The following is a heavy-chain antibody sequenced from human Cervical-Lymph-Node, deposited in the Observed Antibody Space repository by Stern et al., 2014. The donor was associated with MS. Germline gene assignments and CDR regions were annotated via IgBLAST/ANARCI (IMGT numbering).Heavy chain of an antibody. CDR1: GD. Sequence: QVQLGQSGADVKKPGSSVRVSCKTSGDISWLRQAPGQGLEYMGGIIRPVGPTHYTQRFQGRLTITADESTNTTYMERSSLRSDDTAVYYCARGAGDNWFDPWGQGTLVSVSS. D-gene: IGHD3-10*01. V-gene: IGHV1-69*01. CDR3: ARGAGDNWFDP. CDR2: IIRPVGPT. J-gene: IGHJ5*02.